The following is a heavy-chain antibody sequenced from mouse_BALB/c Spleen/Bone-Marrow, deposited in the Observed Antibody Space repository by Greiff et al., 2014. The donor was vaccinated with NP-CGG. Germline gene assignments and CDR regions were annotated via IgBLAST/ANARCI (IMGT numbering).Heavy chain of an antibody. CDR3: ASRDSSGYVPDY. V-gene: IGHV1S132*01. CDR2: IFPGTGTT. J-gene: IGHJ2*01. CDR1: GYTFTSYW. D-gene: IGHD3-2*01. Sequence: QVQLQQSGAELVTPGASVKLSCKTSGYTFTSYWIQWVKQRPGRGLGWIGEIFPGTGTTYYNEKFKGKATLTIDTSSSTAYMQLSSLTSEDSAVYFCASRDSSGYVPDYWGQGTTLTVSS.